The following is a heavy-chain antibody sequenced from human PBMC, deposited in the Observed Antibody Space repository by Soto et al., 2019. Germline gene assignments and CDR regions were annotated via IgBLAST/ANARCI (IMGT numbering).Heavy chain of an antibody. CDR2: ISPDNDNT. J-gene: IGHJ6*02. D-gene: IGHD5-12*01. CDR1: GYTFTIYG. V-gene: IGHV1-18*01. Sequence: QAQLVQSGGEVKKPGASVKVSCKASGYTFTIYGINWVRQAPGQGLEWMGWISPDNDNTNYAQKLQGRVTMTTDTSTSTAYMELRSLRSDDTAVYYCARALGYSGYAGMDVWGQGTTVTVSS. CDR3: ARALGYSGYAGMDV.